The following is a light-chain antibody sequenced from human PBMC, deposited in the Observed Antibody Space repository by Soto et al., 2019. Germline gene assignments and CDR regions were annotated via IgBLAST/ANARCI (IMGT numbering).Light chain of an antibody. CDR2: GAS. CDR1: QSVSSSF. Sequence: EIVLTQSPGTLSLSPGERATLSCRASQSVSSSFLAWYQQKPGQAPRLLIYGASTRATGIPDRFSGSGSGTDFTLTISRLEPEDFAVYYCQQYDSPPWPFGQGTKVEIK. CDR3: QQYDSPPWP. J-gene: IGKJ1*01. V-gene: IGKV3-20*01.